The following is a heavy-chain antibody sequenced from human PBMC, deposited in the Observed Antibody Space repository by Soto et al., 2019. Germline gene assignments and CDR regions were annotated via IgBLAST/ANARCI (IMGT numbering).Heavy chain of an antibody. Sequence: EVQLLESGGALVQPGGSLRLSCVASGFSFRNYALSWVRQAPGKGLEWVSTFSAGGHAYYANTVKDRFTITSDSSQNTVHLQIKILRPKDTAVYYCAKELMPEHYGQTLFDYWGQGTRVSVTS. CDR1: GFSFRNYA. V-gene: IGHV3-23*01. CDR2: FSAGGHA. D-gene: IGHD4-17*01. J-gene: IGHJ4*02. CDR3: AKELMPEHYGQTLFDY.